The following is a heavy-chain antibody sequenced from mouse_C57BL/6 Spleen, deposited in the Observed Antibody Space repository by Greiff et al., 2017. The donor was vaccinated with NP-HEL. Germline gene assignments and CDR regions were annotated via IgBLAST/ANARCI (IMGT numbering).Heavy chain of an antibody. J-gene: IGHJ4*01. D-gene: IGHD1-1*01. V-gene: IGHV5-4*01. CDR3: ARELLRSYAMDY. CDR1: GFTFSSYA. CDR2: ISDGGSYT. Sequence: EVKLMESGGGLVKPGGSLKLSCAASGFTFSSYAMSWVRQTPEKRLEWVATISDGGSYTYYPDNVKGRFTISRDNAKNNLYLQMSHLKSEDTAVYYCARELLRSYAMDYWGKGTSVTVAS.